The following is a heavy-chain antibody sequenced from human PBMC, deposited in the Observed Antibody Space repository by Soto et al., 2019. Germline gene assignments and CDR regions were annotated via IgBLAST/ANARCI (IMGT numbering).Heavy chain of an antibody. Sequence: QVQLVESGGGVVQPGRSLRLSCAASGVTFSNYGMHWVRQPLGKGLEWVAVISYDGISKDDADSVKGRFTISRDNYKNPLNLRRISLRAVDTAVYYCARVWAPGPTYYYYGMDVWGQGTTVTVAS. V-gene: IGHV3-30-3*01. CDR2: ISYDGISK. J-gene: IGHJ6*02. D-gene: IGHD3-16*01. CDR3: ARVWAPGPTYYYYGMDV. CDR1: GVTFSNYG.